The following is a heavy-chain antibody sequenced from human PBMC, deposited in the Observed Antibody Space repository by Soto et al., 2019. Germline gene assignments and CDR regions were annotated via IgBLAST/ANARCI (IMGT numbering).Heavy chain of an antibody. CDR1: GYSFTSYW. D-gene: IGHD1-26*01. V-gene: IGHV5-51*01. J-gene: IGHJ6*02. CDR2: IYPGDSDT. CDR3: ATHGAAGGPSSLKWELLVGYYYYYYGMDV. Sequence: GESLKISCRGSGYSFTSYWIGWVRQMPGKGLEWMGIIYPGDSDTRYSPSFQGQVTISADKSISTAYLQWSSLKASDTAMYYCATHGAAGGPSSLKWELLVGYYYYYYGMDVWGQGTTVTVSS.